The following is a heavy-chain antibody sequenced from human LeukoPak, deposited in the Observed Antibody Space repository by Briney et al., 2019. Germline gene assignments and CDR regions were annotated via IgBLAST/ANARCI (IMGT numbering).Heavy chain of an antibody. V-gene: IGHV3-30*18. Sequence: GGSLRLSCAASGFTFSSYGMHWVRQAPGKGLEWVAVISYDGSNKYYADSVKGRFTISRDNSKNTLYLQMNSLRAEDTAAYYCAKGPFYDSSGYYCSYWGQGTLVTVSS. CDR1: GFTFSSYG. CDR3: AKGPFYDSSGYYCSY. CDR2: ISYDGSNK. D-gene: IGHD3-22*01. J-gene: IGHJ4*02.